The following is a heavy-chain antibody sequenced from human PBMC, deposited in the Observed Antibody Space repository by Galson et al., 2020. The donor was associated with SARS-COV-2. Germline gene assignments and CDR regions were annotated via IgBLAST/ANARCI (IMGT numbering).Heavy chain of an antibody. CDR3: ARGKVYYYGSGRATPGVWFDP. J-gene: IGHJ5*02. D-gene: IGHD3-10*01. CDR2: INHSGST. Sequence: SETLSLTCAVYGGSFRGYYWSWIRQPPGKGLEWIGEINHSGSTNYNQSLKSRVTISVDTSKNQFSLNRSSGAAADTAVYYCARGKVYYYGSGRATPGVWFDPCGQGTLVTVAS. CDR1: GGSFRGYY. V-gene: IGHV4-34*01.